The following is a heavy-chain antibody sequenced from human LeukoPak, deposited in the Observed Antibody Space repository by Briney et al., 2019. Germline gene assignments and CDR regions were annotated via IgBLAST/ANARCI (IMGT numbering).Heavy chain of an antibody. Sequence: SETLSLTCAVYGGSFSGYYWSWIRQPPGKGLEWIGEINHSGSTNYNPSLKSRVTISVDTSKNQFSLKLSSVTAADTAVYYCARGLEYCSGGSCYSGMHYYYYYYMDVWGKGTTVTVSS. CDR2: INHSGST. V-gene: IGHV4-34*01. CDR1: GGSFSGYY. D-gene: IGHD2-15*01. J-gene: IGHJ6*03. CDR3: ARGLEYCSGGSCYSGMHYYYYYYMDV.